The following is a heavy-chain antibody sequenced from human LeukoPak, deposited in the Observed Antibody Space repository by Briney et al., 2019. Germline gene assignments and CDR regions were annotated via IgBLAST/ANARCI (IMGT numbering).Heavy chain of an antibody. CDR3: AKEFSGSSGYYVDY. D-gene: IGHD3-22*01. CDR2: ISGSGGST. CDR1: GGSISSTSYY. Sequence: PSETLSLTCTVSGGSISSTSYYWGWVRQAPGKGLEWVSAISGSGGSTYYADSVKGRFTISRDNSKNTLYLQMNSLRAEDTAVYYCAKEFSGSSGYYVDYWGQGTLVTVSS. J-gene: IGHJ4*02. V-gene: IGHV3-23*01.